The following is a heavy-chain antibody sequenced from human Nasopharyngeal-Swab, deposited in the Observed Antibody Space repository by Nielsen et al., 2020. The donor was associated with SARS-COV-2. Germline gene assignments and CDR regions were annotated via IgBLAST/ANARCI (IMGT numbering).Heavy chain of an antibody. CDR1: GFTFSSYG. V-gene: IGHV3-33*01. CDR2: IWYDGSNK. Sequence: GGSLRLSCAASGFTFSSYGMHWVRQAPGKGLEWLAVIWYDGSNKYYADSVKGRFTISRDNSKNTLYLQMNSLRAEDTAVYYCARDSGSSGWSGAYWGQGTLVTVSS. D-gene: IGHD6-19*01. CDR3: ARDSGSSGWSGAY. J-gene: IGHJ4*02.